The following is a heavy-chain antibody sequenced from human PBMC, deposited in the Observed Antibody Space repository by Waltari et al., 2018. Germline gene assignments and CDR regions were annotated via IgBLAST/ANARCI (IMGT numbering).Heavy chain of an antibody. CDR1: GFAFSTDW. J-gene: IGHJ3*02. V-gene: IGHV3-7*01. Sequence: EVQLVESGVGLVQPGGSLRLSCAASGFAFSTDWMTWVRQAPGKGREWVANIKSDGSVKHYVDSVKGRFTISRDNARNSLYLQMNSLRAEDTAVYYCTRDSSPGSQTSGWFDAFDIWGQGARVTVSA. D-gene: IGHD6-19*01. CDR2: IKSDGSVK. CDR3: TRDSSPGSQTSGWFDAFDI.